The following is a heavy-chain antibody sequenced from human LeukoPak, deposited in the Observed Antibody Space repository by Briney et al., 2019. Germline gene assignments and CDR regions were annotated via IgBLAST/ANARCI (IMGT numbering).Heavy chain of an antibody. V-gene: IGHV4-59*01. CDR1: GGSISNYH. J-gene: IGHJ5*01. CDR2: IYYSGST. D-gene: IGHD1-1*01. Sequence: SETLSLTCTVSGGSISNYHWSWIRQPPGKGLEWIGYIYYSGSTNYNPSLKSRVTISVDTSKNQVSLKLSSVTAADTAVYYCARGTGWFAYWGQGTLVTVSS. CDR3: ARGTGWFAY.